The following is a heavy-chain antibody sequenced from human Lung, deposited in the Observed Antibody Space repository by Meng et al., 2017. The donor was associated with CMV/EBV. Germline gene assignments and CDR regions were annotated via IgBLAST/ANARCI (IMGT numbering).Heavy chain of an antibody. Sequence: SCAASGFNFRTYSMNWVRQAPGKGLEWVSSISSSSTYIYYADSVKGRFTISRDNAKNSLYLQMNSLRAEDTAVYYCARETGSSGWYGPGYWGQGXLVTVSS. CDR1: GFNFRTYS. D-gene: IGHD6-19*01. J-gene: IGHJ4*02. V-gene: IGHV3-21*01. CDR3: ARETGSSGWYGPGY. CDR2: ISSSSTYI.